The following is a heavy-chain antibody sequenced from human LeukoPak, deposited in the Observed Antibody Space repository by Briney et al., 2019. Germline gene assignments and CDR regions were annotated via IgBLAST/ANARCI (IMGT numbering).Heavy chain of an antibody. Sequence: PGRSLRLSCAASGFTFSSYAMHWVRQAPGKGLEWVAVISYDGSNKYYADSVKGRFTISRDNSKNTLYLQMNSLRAEDTAVYYCAKDLSRWELLGLDYWGQGTLVTVS. CDR2: ISYDGSNK. J-gene: IGHJ4*02. CDR1: GFTFSSYA. D-gene: IGHD1-26*01. V-gene: IGHV3-30-3*01. CDR3: AKDLSRWELLGLDY.